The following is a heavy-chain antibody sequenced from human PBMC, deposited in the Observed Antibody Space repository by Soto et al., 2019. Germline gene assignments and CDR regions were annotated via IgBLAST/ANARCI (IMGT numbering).Heavy chain of an antibody. CDR1: GGSISSGAYS. D-gene: IGHD3-22*01. CDR2: IYHSGST. Sequence: PSETLSLTCAVSGGSISSGAYSWSWIRQPPGKGLEWVGYIYHSGSTYYNPSLKSRVTISVDRSKNRFSLNLNSVTAADTAVYYCARILRDDGYYDSSGYYPYNWFDPWGQGTLVTVSS. CDR3: ARILRDDGYYDSSGYYPYNWFDP. J-gene: IGHJ5*02. V-gene: IGHV4-30-2*01.